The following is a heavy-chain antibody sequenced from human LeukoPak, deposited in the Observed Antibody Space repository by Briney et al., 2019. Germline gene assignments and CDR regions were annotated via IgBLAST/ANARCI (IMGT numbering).Heavy chain of an antibody. J-gene: IGHJ4*02. V-gene: IGHV1-2*02. Sequence: ASVKVSCKPSRYTFTGYYIHWVRLAPGPGLEWMGWINPNSGGTNYAQKFQGRVTMTRDTSIRTAYIELSRLRSDDAAVYYCARWESIARLGYWGQGTLVTVSS. CDR2: INPNSGGT. CDR1: RYTFTGYY. D-gene: IGHD6-6*01. CDR3: ARWESIARLGY.